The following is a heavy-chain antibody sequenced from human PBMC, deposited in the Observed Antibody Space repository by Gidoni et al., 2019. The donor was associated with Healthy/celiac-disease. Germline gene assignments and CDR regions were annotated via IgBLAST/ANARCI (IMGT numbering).Heavy chain of an antibody. CDR1: GYTFTSYA. V-gene: IGHV1-3*01. Sequence: QVQLVQSGAEVKKPGASVKVSCKASGYTFTSYAMHLVRQAPGQRLEWMGWINAGNGNPKYSQEFQGRVTITRDTSASTAYMELSSLRSEDTAVYYCARQGSCSGGSCYYYYYYMDVWGKGTTVTVSS. CDR2: INAGNGNP. J-gene: IGHJ6*03. D-gene: IGHD2-15*01. CDR3: ARQGSCSGGSCYYYYYYMDV.